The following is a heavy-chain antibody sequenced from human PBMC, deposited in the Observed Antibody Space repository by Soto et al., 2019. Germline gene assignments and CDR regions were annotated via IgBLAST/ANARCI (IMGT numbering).Heavy chain of an antibody. Sequence: QVQLVQSGAELRKPGSSGKASSRASEAPFSSYAITWVQKAPGQGLNWRGGFIPIFGTANYAQKSQGRVTITADESTSTAYMELSSLRSEDTAVYYCARARVEMATIIYYYYGMDVWGQGTTVTVSS. CDR1: EAPFSSYA. V-gene: IGHV1-69*01. CDR2: FIPIFGTA. D-gene: IGHD5-12*01. CDR3: ARARVEMATIIYYYYGMDV. J-gene: IGHJ6*02.